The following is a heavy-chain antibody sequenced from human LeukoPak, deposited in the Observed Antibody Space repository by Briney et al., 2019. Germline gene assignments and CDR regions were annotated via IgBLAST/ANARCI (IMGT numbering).Heavy chain of an antibody. Sequence: ASVKVSCKASGYTFTSYDINWVRQATGQGLEWMGWMNPNSGDTGYAQKFQGRVTMTRNTSISTAYMELSSLRSEDTAVYYCARVEGQIFGVVIGPNWFDPWGQGTLVTVSS. CDR3: ARVEGQIFGVVIGPNWFDP. CDR2: MNPNSGDT. CDR1: GYTFTSYD. J-gene: IGHJ5*02. D-gene: IGHD3-3*01. V-gene: IGHV1-8*01.